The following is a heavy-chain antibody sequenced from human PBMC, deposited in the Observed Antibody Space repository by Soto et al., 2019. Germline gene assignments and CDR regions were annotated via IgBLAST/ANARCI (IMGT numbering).Heavy chain of an antibody. Sequence: SETLSLTCTVSGGSISSYYWSWIRQPPGKGLEWIGYIYSSGSTNYNPSLKSRVTISVDTSKNPFSLKLSSVTAADTAVYYSARSGYCGGDCYSMDFDYWGQGTLVTVS. J-gene: IGHJ4*02. CDR2: IYSSGST. CDR3: ARSGYCGGDCYSMDFDY. V-gene: IGHV4-59*01. D-gene: IGHD2-21*02. CDR1: GGSISSYY.